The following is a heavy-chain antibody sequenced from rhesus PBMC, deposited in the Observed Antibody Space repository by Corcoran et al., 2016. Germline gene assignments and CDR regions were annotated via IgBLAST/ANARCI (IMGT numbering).Heavy chain of an antibody. CDR3: ARRREELQAFDY. V-gene: IGHV2-174*01. CDR1: GFSISTSGMA. CDR2: IYWDDDK. D-gene: IGHD1-44*02. J-gene: IGHJ4*01. Sequence: QVTLKESGPALVKPTQTLTLTCTFSGFSISTSGMAVGWIRQPPGKALEWLALIYWDDDKFYNTSLQTRLTMSKDTSKDQVVLTMSNVDPVDTATCYCARRREELQAFDYWGQGVLVTVSS.